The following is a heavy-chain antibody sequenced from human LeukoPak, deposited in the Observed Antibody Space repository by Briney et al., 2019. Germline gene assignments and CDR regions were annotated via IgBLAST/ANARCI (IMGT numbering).Heavy chain of an antibody. CDR2: IKSDGSSS. V-gene: IGHV3-74*01. CDR1: GFTFSSYW. Sequence: PGGSLRLSCVASGFTFSSYWMHWVRQAPGKGLVWVSRIKSDGSSSTYADSVKGRFTISRDNAKNSLYLQMNTLRAEDTAVYYCVRDLDLGGYSSFEYWGQGTLVTVSS. J-gene: IGHJ4*02. D-gene: IGHD4-23*01. CDR3: VRDLDLGGYSSFEY.